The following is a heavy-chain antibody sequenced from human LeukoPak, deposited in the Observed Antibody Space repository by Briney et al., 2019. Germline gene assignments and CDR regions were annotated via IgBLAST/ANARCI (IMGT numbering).Heavy chain of an antibody. J-gene: IGHJ6*02. CDR3: ARDAMYYGSGSYWYYYYYGMDV. CDR1: GGTFSIYA. Sequence: SVTVSCKASGGTFSIYAISWVRQAPGQGLEWMGGIIPIFGTANYAQKFQGRVTITADESTSTAYMELSSLRSEDTAVYYCARDAMYYGSGSYWYYYYYGMDVWGQGTTVTVSS. CDR2: IIPIFGTA. D-gene: IGHD3-10*01. V-gene: IGHV1-69*13.